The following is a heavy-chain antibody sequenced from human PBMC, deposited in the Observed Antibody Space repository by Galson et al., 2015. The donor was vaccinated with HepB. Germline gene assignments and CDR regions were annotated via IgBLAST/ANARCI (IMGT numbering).Heavy chain of an antibody. D-gene: IGHD6-13*01. CDR3: AKPLSLWSSSPTD. Sequence: SGAEVKKPGESLKISCKDSGFTFSDYAMTWVRQAPGKGLEWVSALSGTGRTTYYADSVKGRFTISRDNSRDTLYLQMNSLRGEDTALYYCAKPLSLWSSSPTDWGQGALVTVSS. CDR1: GFTFSDYA. V-gene: IGHV3-23*01. J-gene: IGHJ4*02. CDR2: LSGTGRTT.